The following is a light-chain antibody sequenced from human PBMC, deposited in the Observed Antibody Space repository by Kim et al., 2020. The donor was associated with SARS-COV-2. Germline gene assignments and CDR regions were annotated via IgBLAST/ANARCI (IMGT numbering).Light chain of an antibody. V-gene: IGLV3-1*01. Sequence: SYELTQPLSVSVSPGQTASITCSGYKLGDKYVSWYQQKPGQAPVVVIYPDNQRTSGIPERFYRSNSWNTTTLTISATQAREEDEYYCQARDSTTPNYV. CDR1: KLGDKY. J-gene: IGLJ1*01. CDR2: PDN. CDR3: QARDSTTPNYV.